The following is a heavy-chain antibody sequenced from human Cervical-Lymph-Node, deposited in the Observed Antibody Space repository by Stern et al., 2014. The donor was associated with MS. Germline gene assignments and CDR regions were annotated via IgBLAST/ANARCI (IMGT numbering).Heavy chain of an antibody. CDR3: ARENPTTFFL. Sequence: QVQLVESGAEVKKPGASVTVSCKASGYTFTAFAIHWVRQAPGQRLEWMGWINDANGDTKYSQNFQGRVTLTSDTSATTAYMELNSLRSEDTAVYYCARENPTTFFLWGQGTLVTVSS. V-gene: IGHV1-3*01. CDR1: GYTFTAFA. D-gene: IGHD2/OR15-2a*01. J-gene: IGHJ4*02. CDR2: INDANGDT.